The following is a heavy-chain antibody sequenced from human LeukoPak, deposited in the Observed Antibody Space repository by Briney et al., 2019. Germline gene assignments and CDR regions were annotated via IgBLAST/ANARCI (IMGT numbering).Heavy chain of an antibody. CDR1: GFTFSSYG. CDR2: IRYDGSNK. Sequence: GGSLRLSCAASGFTFSSYGMHWVRQAPGKGLEWVAFIRYDGSNKYYADSVKGRFTISRGNSKNTLYLQMNSLRAEDTAVYYCARTTLTIFGVTDYWGQGTLVTVSS. D-gene: IGHD3-3*01. V-gene: IGHV3-30*02. J-gene: IGHJ4*02. CDR3: ARTTLTIFGVTDY.